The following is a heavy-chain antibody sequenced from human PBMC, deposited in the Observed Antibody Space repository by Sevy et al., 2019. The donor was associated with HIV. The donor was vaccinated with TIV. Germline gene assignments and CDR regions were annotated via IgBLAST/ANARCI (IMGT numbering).Heavy chain of an antibody. J-gene: IGHJ4*02. D-gene: IGHD6-13*01. V-gene: IGHV3-7*01. CDR2: IKQDGSVK. CDR1: RFTFSSYW. CDR3: VRAIAADGSF. Sequence: GGSLRLSCAASRFTFSSYWMSWVRQAPGKGLEWVANIKQDGSVKYYVDSVKGRFTISRDNARNLLYLQMNSLRAEDTALYYCVRAIAADGSFWGQGTLVTVSS.